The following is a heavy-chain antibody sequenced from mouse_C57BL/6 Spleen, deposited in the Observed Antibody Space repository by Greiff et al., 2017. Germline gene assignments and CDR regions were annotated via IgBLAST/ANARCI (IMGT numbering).Heavy chain of an antibody. CDR1: GFNIKDDY. J-gene: IGHJ3*01. Sequence: EVKLQESGAELVRPGASVKLSCTASGFNIKDDYMHWVKQRPEQGLEWIGWIDPENGDTEYASKFQGKATITADTSSNTAYLQLSSLTSEDTAVYYCTTGYYGSSPWFAYWGQGTLVTVSA. CDR2: IDPENGDT. V-gene: IGHV14-4*01. CDR3: TTGYYGSSPWFAY. D-gene: IGHD1-1*01.